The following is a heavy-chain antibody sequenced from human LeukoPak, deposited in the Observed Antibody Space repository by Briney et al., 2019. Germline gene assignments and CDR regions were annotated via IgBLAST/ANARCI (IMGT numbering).Heavy chain of an antibody. J-gene: IGHJ5*02. D-gene: IGHD3-10*01. V-gene: IGHV1-2*02. Sequence: ASVKVSCKASGYTLTGYYMQWVRQAPGQGLEWMGWINPNSGGTNYAQNFQGRVTMTRDTSISTACMELRGLISDGTAVYYCARVYGSGSPWMNFDPWGQGTLVTVSS. CDR3: ARVYGSGSPWMNFDP. CDR2: INPNSGGT. CDR1: GYTLTGYY.